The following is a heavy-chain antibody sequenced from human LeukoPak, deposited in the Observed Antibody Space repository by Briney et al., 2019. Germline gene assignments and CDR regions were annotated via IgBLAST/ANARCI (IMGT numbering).Heavy chain of an antibody. CDR3: ARGGLRYFDWLLYGNWFDP. CDR2: ICYSGST. D-gene: IGHD3-9*01. V-gene: IGHV4-39*01. Sequence: PSETLSLTCTVSGGSISSGSYCWGWIRQPPRKGLEWIGSICYSGSTYYNPSLKSRVTISVDTSKNQFSLKLSSVTAADTAVYYCARGGLRYFDWLLYGNWFDPWGQGTLVTVSS. CDR1: GGSISSGSYC. J-gene: IGHJ5*02.